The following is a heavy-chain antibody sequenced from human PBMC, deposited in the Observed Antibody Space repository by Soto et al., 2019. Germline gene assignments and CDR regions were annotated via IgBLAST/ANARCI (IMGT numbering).Heavy chain of an antibody. D-gene: IGHD2-15*01. CDR2: VYYSGST. CDR1: GGSVSSSSYY. J-gene: IGHJ4*02. V-gene: IGHV4-39*01. CDR3: VRLEGLATLPYFFAY. Sequence: SETLSLTCTVSGGSVSSSSYYWGWVRQPPGKGLEWIGSVYYSGSTYYNPSLESRVTISVDKSKNQFSLKLMSLSAADTAVYYCVRLEGLATLPYFFAYWGRGDLDTVSS.